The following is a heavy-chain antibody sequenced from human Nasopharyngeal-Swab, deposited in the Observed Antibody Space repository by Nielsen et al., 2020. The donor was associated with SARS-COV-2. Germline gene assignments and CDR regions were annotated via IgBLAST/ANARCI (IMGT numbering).Heavy chain of an antibody. V-gene: IGHV1-18*01. CDR1: GYTLISFG. CDR2: ISPYNANT. Sequence: SVTVSCQASGYTLISFGFNWVRQAPGQGLEWMGLISPYNANTNYAQKLQGRVTMTTDSSTYTSYMELRSLRSDDTAVYYCARGQGSWTRNAFDIWGQGTMVTVSS. CDR3: ARGQGSWTRNAFDI. J-gene: IGHJ3*02. D-gene: IGHD3/OR15-3a*01.